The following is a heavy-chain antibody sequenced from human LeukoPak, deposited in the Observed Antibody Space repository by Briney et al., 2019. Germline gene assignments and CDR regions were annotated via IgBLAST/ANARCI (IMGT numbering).Heavy chain of an antibody. J-gene: IGHJ4*02. D-gene: IGHD5-18*01. CDR1: GGTFSSYA. CDR3: ARGASDTAMDYFDY. Sequence: ASVKVSCKASGGTFSSYAISWVRQAPGQGLEWMGGIIPIFGTANYAQKFRGRVTITTDESTSTAYMELSSLRSEDTAVYYCARGASDTAMDYFDYWGQGTLVTVTS. CDR2: IIPIFGTA. V-gene: IGHV1-69*05.